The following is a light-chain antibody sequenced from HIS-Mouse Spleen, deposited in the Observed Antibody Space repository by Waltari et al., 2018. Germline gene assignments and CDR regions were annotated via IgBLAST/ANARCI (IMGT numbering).Light chain of an antibody. J-gene: IGLJ2*01. CDR3: QAWDSSYSV. CDR1: KLGDKY. Sequence: SYELTQPPSVSVSPGQTASSTCPGDKLGDKYACWYPQKPGQAPVLVIYQDSKRPSGIPERFSGSNSGNTATLTISGTQAMDEADYYCQAWDSSYSVFGGGTKLTVL. CDR2: QDS. V-gene: IGLV3-1*01.